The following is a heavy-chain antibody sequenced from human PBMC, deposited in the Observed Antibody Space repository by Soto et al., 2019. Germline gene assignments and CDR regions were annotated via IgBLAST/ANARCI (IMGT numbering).Heavy chain of an antibody. CDR3: ARMPHLGYCNGGRCDRDY. CDR2: IIPIFGTA. D-gene: IGHD2-15*01. V-gene: IGHV1-69*01. Sequence: QGLEWMGGIIPIFGTANYAQKFQGRVTITADESTSTAYMELSSLRSEDTAVYYCARMPHLGYCNGGRCDRDYWSQGTLVTVSS. J-gene: IGHJ4*02.